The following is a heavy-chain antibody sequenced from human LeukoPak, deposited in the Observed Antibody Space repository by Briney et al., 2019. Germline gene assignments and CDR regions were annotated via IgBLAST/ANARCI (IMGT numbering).Heavy chain of an antibody. CDR3: ARSDYDYVWGSWPFDY. D-gene: IGHD3-16*01. CDR2: IYYSVST. V-gene: IGHV4-59*01. J-gene: IGHJ4*02. CDR1: GVSISSYY. Sequence: SGTLSLTCTVSGVSISSYYCSWIRQPPGKGLEWIGYIYYSVSTNYNPSLKSRVTISVDTSKNQFSLKLSSMTAADTAVYCCARSDYDYVWGSWPFDYWGQGTLVTVSS.